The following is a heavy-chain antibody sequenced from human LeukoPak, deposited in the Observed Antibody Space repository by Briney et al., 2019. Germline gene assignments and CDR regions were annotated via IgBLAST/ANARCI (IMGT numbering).Heavy chain of an antibody. CDR1: GYTFTSYY. Sequence: GASVKVSCTASGYTFTSYYMHWVRQATGQGLEWMGWMNPNSGNTGYAQKFQGRVTMTRNTSISTAYMELSSLRSEDTAVYYCARIWRVYSSGSCLYYWGQGTLVTVSS. CDR2: MNPNSGNT. V-gene: IGHV1-8*02. D-gene: IGHD6-19*01. CDR3: ARIWRVYSSGSCLYY. J-gene: IGHJ4*02.